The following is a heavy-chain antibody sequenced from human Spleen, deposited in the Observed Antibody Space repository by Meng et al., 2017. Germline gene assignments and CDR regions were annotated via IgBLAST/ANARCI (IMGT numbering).Heavy chain of an antibody. D-gene: IGHD4-23*01. Sequence: SETLSLTCIVSGYSISSGSYWGWIRQPPGKGLEWIGSIYHSGSTLYNPSLKSRVTISVDTSQNQVSLRLSSVTAADTAVYYCARGHGGNSDHFDNWGQGTLVTVSS. J-gene: IGHJ4*02. CDR3: ARGHGGNSDHFDN. V-gene: IGHV4-38-2*02. CDR2: IYHSGST. CDR1: GYSISSGSY.